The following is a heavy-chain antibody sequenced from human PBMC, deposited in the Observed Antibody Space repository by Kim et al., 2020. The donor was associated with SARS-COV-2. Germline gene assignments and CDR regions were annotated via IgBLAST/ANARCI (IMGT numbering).Heavy chain of an antibody. Sequence: SETLSLPCTVSGGSISSYYWSWIRQPPGKGLEWIGYIYYSGSPNYNHSLKSRVTISVDTSKNQFSLKLSSVTAADTAVYYCASAGVGVVISRDAFDIWG. D-gene: IGHD3-3*01. V-gene: IGHV4-59*01. J-gene: IGHJ3*02. CDR1: GGSISSYY. CDR2: IYYSGSP. CDR3: ASAGVGVVISRDAFDI.